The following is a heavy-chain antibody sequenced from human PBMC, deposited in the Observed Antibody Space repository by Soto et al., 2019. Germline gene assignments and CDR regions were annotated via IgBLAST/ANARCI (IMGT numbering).Heavy chain of an antibody. CDR3: ARHALRSYDSSGYYRY. CDR2: IIPIFGTA. CDR1: GGTFSSYS. J-gene: IGHJ4*02. V-gene: IGHV1-69*13. Sequence: VASVKVSCKASGGTFSSYSISWVRQAPGQGLEWMGGIIPIFGTANYAQKFQGRVTITADESTSTAYMELSSLRSEDTAVYYCARHALRSYDSSGYYRYWGQGTLVTVSS. D-gene: IGHD3-22*01.